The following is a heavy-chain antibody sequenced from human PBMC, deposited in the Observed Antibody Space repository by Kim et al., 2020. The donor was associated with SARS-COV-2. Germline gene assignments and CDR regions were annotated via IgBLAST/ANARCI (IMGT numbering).Heavy chain of an antibody. Sequence: NPSLDSRLTMSVDTSKNLFSLELSSVTAADTAVYYCARVNGTNSVRVFDYWGQGTLVTVSS. V-gene: IGHV4-4*07. CDR3: ARVNGTNSVRVFDY. D-gene: IGHD2-8*01. J-gene: IGHJ4*02.